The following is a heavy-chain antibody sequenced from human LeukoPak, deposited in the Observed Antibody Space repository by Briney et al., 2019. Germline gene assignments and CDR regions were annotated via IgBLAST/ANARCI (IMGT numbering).Heavy chain of an antibody. CDR2: IYSGGST. V-gene: IGHV3-53*01. J-gene: IGHJ3*02. Sequence: TGGSLILSCAASGFTVSSNYMSWVRQAPGKGLEWVSVIYSGGSTYYADSVKGRFTISRDNSKNTLYLQMNSLRAEDTAVYYCATKDNSGYIDAFDIWGQGTMVTVSS. CDR1: GFTVSSNY. CDR3: ATKDNSGYIDAFDI. D-gene: IGHD3-22*01.